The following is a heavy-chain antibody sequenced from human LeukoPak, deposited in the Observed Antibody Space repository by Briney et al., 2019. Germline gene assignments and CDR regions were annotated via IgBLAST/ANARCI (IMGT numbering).Heavy chain of an antibody. V-gene: IGHV1-2*02. CDR3: ASSFRSFRDNWNYGWFDP. Sequence: ASVKVSCKASGYTFTGYYMHWVRQAPGQGLEWMGWINPNSGGTNYAQKFQGRVTMTRDTSIRTAYTELSRLRSDDTAVYYCASSFRSFRDNWNYGWFDPWGQGTLVTVSS. D-gene: IGHD1-7*01. CDR2: INPNSGGT. CDR1: GYTFTGYY. J-gene: IGHJ5*02.